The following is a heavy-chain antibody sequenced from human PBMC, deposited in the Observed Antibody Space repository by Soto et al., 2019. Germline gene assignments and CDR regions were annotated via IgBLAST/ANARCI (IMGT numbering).Heavy chain of an antibody. V-gene: IGHV3-13*01. Sequence: EVQLVESGGGLVQPGGSLRLSCAAAGFTFITYDMHWVRQVTGKGLEWVSCIGTAGDTFYPDSVKGRFTISRENAKNSLYLQMNSLRAEDTAVYYCARGGSSGWFDPWGQGTLVTVSS. J-gene: IGHJ5*02. CDR3: ARGGSSGWFDP. CDR1: GFTFITYD. CDR2: IGTAGDT. D-gene: IGHD2-15*01.